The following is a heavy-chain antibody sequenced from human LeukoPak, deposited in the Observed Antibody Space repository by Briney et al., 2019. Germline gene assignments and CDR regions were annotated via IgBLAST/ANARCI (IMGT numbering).Heavy chain of an antibody. CDR2: INPNSGGT. CDR3: ARGPMVRGSGYYMDV. J-gene: IGHJ6*03. D-gene: IGHD3-10*01. V-gene: IGHV1-2*02. Sequence: ASVKVSCKASGYTFTGYYMHWVRQAPGQGLEWMGWINPNSGGTNYAQKFQGRVTMTRNTSISTAYMELSSLRSEDTAVYYCARGPMVRGSGYYMDVWGKGATVTISS. CDR1: GYTFTGYY.